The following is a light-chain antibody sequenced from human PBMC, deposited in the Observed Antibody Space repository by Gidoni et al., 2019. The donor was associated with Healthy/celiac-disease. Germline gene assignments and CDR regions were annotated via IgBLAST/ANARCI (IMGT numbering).Light chain of an antibody. CDR1: SLRRYY. V-gene: IGLV3-19*01. J-gene: IGLJ2*01. CDR3: NSRDSSGNHLV. Sequence: SSELTQAPAVSVALGQTVRITCQGDSLRRYYAIWYQQKPGQAPVLVIYGKNNRPSGIPDRFSGSSSGNTASLTITGAQAEDEADYYCNSRDSSGNHLVFGGGTKLTVL. CDR2: GKN.